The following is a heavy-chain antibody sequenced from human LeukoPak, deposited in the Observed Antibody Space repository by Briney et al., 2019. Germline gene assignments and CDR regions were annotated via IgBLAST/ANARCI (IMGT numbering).Heavy chain of an antibody. CDR2: INPSGGST. V-gene: IGHV1-46*01. CDR3: ARTCFDGDCNNRYFEC. D-gene: IGHD2-21*02. CDR1: GYILSSYY. J-gene: IGHJ4*02. Sequence: AAVKVSCKASGYILSSYYMHWGRQAPGQGLEWMGLINPSGGSTDYAQKFQGRVTMTRDKYTSTVYMELNSMRSEDAALYYCARTCFDGDCNNRYFECWGKVTLVTVSS.